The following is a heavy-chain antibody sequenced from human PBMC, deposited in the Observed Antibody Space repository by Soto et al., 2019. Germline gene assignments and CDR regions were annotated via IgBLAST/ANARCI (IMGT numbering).Heavy chain of an antibody. CDR2: INHSGST. CDR1: GGSFSGYY. J-gene: IGHJ4*02. D-gene: IGHD5-12*01. V-gene: IGHV4-34*01. Sequence: SETLSLTCAVYGGSFSGYYWSWIRQPPGKGLEWIGEINHSGSTNYNPSLKSRVTISVDTSKNQFSLKLSSVTAADTAVYYCARSESGFDSGDCWGQGILVTVSS. CDR3: ARSESGFDSGDC.